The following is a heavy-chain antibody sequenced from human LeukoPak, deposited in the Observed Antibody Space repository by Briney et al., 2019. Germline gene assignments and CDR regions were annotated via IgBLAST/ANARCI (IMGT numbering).Heavy chain of an antibody. J-gene: IGHJ5*02. CDR3: ARRDIAAGLGNWFDP. Sequence: SETLSLTCTVSGGSISSGGYYWSWIRQPPGKGLEWIGEINHSGSTNYNPSLKSRVTISVDTSKNQFSLKLSSVTAADTAVYYCARRDIAAGLGNWFDPWGQGTLVTVSS. V-gene: IGHV4-39*07. D-gene: IGHD3-16*01. CDR1: GGSISSGGYY. CDR2: INHSGST.